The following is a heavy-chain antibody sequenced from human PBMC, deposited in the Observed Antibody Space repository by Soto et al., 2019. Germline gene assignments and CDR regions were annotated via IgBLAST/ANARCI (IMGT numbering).Heavy chain of an antibody. V-gene: IGHV1-18*01. CDR1: GYTFTSYG. Sequence: ASVKVSCKASGYTFTSYGISWVRQAPGQGLEWMGWFSAYNGNTNYAQKLQGRVTMTTDTSTSTAYMELRSLRSDDTAVYYCARAYYDSSGYYYVLFDYWGQGTLVTVSS. CDR2: FSAYNGNT. D-gene: IGHD3-22*01. CDR3: ARAYYDSSGYYYVLFDY. J-gene: IGHJ4*02.